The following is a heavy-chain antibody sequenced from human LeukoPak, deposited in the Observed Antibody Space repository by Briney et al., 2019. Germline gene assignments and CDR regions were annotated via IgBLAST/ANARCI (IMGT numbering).Heavy chain of an antibody. Sequence: ASVKVSCKASGYTFTGYYMHWVRQAPGQGLEWMGWINPNSGGTNYAQKFQGRVTMTRDTSISTAYMELSRLRSDDTAVYYCAREERRFLEWLVYRAWGQGTLVTVSS. CDR2: INPNSGGT. CDR3: AREERRFLEWLVYRA. D-gene: IGHD3-3*01. J-gene: IGHJ4*02. V-gene: IGHV1-2*02. CDR1: GYTFTGYY.